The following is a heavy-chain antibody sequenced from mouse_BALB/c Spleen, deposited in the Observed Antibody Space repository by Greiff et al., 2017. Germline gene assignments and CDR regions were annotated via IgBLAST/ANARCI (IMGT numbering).Heavy chain of an antibody. D-gene: IGHD3-3*01. CDR1: GFTFSSYT. CDR2: ISSGGGNT. Sequence: DVMLVESGGGLVKPGGSLKLSCAASGFTFSSYTMSWVRQTPEKRLEWVATISSGGGNTYYPDSVKGRFTISRDNAKNNLYLQMSSLRSEDTALYYCARWGQYYAMDYWGQGTSVTVSS. V-gene: IGHV5-9*03. J-gene: IGHJ4*01. CDR3: ARWGQYYAMDY.